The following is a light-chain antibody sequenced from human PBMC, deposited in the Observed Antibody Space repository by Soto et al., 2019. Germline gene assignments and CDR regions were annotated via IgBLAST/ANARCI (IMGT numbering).Light chain of an antibody. CDR2: DVS. J-gene: IGLJ1*01. V-gene: IGLV2-11*01. CDR3: CSYAGSYISEV. Sequence: QSALTQPRSVSGSPGQSVTISCTGTSSDVGGYNYVSWYQQHPGKAPKLMIYDVSKRPSGVPDRFSGSKSGNTASLTISGLQAEDEADYYCCSYAGSYISEVFVTGTKLTVL. CDR1: SSDVGGYNY.